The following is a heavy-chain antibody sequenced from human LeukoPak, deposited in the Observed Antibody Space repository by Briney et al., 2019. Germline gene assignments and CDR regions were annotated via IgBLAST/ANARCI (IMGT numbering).Heavy chain of an antibody. J-gene: IGHJ4*02. CDR3: AKDATTVTTFYFDY. V-gene: IGHV3-30*02. D-gene: IGHD4-17*01. Sequence: GGSLRLSCAASGFTFSSYSMNWARQAPGKGLEWVAFIRYDGSNKYYADSVKGRFTISRDNSKNTLYLQMNSLRAEDTAVYYCAKDATTVTTFYFDYWGQGTLVTVSS. CDR2: IRYDGSNK. CDR1: GFTFSSYS.